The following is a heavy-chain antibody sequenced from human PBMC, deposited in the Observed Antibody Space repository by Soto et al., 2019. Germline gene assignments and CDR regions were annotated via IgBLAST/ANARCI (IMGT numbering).Heavy chain of an antibody. CDR1: GFTFSNYW. D-gene: IGHD1-7*01. J-gene: IGHJ4*02. CDR2: IKQDGSEK. V-gene: IGHV3-7*03. CDR3: AKNQERELPRVIDF. Sequence: GGSLRLSCAASGFTFSNYWMSWVRQAPGKGLEWVANIKQDGSEKYYVDSVEGRFTLSRDNAKNSLYLQMSSLRAEDTALYYCAKNQERELPRVIDFWGQGTLVTVSS.